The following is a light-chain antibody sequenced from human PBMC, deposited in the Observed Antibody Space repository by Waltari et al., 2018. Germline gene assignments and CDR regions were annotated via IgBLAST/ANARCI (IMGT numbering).Light chain of an antibody. V-gene: IGLV4-69*01. J-gene: IGLJ3*02. CDR1: SGHSSYA. CDR3: QTWGTGPQGV. Sequence: QLVLTQSPSASASLGASVKLTCTLSSGHSSYAIAWQQQQPEKGPRYLMKLNSDGSHSKGDGIPDRFSGSSSGAERYLTISSLQSEDEADYYCQTWGTGPQGVFGGGTKLTVL. CDR2: LNSDGSH.